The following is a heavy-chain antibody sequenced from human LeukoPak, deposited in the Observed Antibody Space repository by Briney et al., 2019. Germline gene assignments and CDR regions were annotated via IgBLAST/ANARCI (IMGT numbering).Heavy chain of an antibody. CDR3: ARTTYYYDSSGYPDNWFDP. V-gene: IGHV4-59*08. D-gene: IGHD3-22*01. CDR2: IYYSGST. CDR1: GGSISSYY. J-gene: IGHJ5*02. Sequence: KPSETLSLTCTVSGGSISSYYWSWIRQPPGKGLEWIGYIYYSGSTNYNPSLKSRVTISVDTSKNQFSLKLSSVTAADTAVYYCARTTYYYDSSGYPDNWFDPWGQGTLVTVSS.